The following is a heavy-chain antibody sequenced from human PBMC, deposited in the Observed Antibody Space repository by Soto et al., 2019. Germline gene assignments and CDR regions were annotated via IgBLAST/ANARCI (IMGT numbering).Heavy chain of an antibody. D-gene: IGHD3-22*01. CDR3: AALIVVVMYPDY. V-gene: IGHV3-23*01. J-gene: IGHJ4*02. CDR2: ISGSGGRT. Sequence: GAPRLSCAASVFKVSRSPMSSDRQDPGKGLEWVSAISGSGGRTYYADSVKGRFTISRDNSKNTLYLQMNSLRAEDTAVYYCAALIVVVMYPDYWGQGTLVTVSS. CDR1: VFKVSRSP.